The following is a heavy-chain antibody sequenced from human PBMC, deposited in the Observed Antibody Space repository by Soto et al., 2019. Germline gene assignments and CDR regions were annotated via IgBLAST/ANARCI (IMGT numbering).Heavy chain of an antibody. D-gene: IGHD4-17*01. CDR1: GFTFGDYA. CDR3: ARDTDHGDYVGDH. V-gene: IGHV3-49*03. J-gene: IGHJ4*02. CDR2: IRNKAYGGTT. Sequence: GGSLRLSCTASGFTFGDYAVSWFRQATGKGLEWIGFIRNKAYGGTTDYAASVKGRFTISRDDSKSIVYLQMSSLKIEDTAVYYCARDTDHGDYVGDHWGQGTPVTVSS.